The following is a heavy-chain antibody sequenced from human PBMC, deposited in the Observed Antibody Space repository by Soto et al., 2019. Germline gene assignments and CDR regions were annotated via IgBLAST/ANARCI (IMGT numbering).Heavy chain of an antibody. D-gene: IGHD5-12*01. CDR2: ISYDGSNK. CDR3: AKDGPGDGYNFDY. V-gene: IGHV3-30*18. J-gene: IGHJ4*02. Sequence: QVQLVESGGGVVQPGRSLRLSCAASGFTFSSYGMHWVRQAPGKGLEWVAVISYDGSNKYYADSMKGRFTISRDNSKNTLYLQMNSLRAEDTAVYYCAKDGPGDGYNFDYWGQGTLVTVSS. CDR1: GFTFSSYG.